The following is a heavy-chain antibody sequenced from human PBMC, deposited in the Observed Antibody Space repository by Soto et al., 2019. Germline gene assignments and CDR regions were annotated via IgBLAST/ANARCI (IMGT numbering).Heavy chain of an antibody. J-gene: IGHJ6*02. CDR2: IYYSGST. D-gene: IGHD3-3*02. V-gene: IGHV4-31*03. Sequence: QVQLQESGPGLVKPSQTLSLTCTVSGGSISSGGYYWSWIRQHPGKGLEWIGYIYYSGSTYYNPSLKRRVTISVDTSKNQFSLKLGPVTAADTAVYYCARAGIRALAGWGMDVWGPGTTVTVSS. CDR1: GGSISSGGYY. CDR3: ARAGIRALAGWGMDV.